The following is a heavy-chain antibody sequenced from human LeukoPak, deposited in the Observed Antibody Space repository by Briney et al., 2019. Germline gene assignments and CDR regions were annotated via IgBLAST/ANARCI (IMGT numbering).Heavy chain of an antibody. CDR3: ARGRKYSYGTYYYGLDV. V-gene: IGHV3-30-3*01. CDR2: ILYDGSNK. CDR1: GFTFSTYA. Sequence: GGSLRLSCVASGFTFSTYAMHWVRQAPGKGLEWVAVILYDGSNKYYADSVKGRFTISRDNSKNTLYLQMNSLRAEDTAVYYCARGRKYSYGTYYYGLDVWGQGTTVTVCS. D-gene: IGHD5-18*01. J-gene: IGHJ6*02.